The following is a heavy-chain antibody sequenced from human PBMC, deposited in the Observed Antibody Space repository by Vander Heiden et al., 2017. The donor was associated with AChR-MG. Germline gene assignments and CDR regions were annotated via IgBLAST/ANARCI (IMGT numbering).Heavy chain of an antibody. J-gene: IGHJ6*03. CDR1: QGTLTILA. Sequence: QVQLLKSGAEVQTPGSSVKVTCKGSQGTLTILAISWVRQAPAQGIAWIGGIIPLVETAHYPLNCLGRVTVTADKSTRTVYMELTGLISADTAVYFCATSAQSEIVLAYYIDVWGVVSTGTIS. V-gene: IGHV1-69*06. CDR2: IIPLVETA. D-gene: IGHD2-8*02. CDR3: ATSAQSEIVLAYYIDV.